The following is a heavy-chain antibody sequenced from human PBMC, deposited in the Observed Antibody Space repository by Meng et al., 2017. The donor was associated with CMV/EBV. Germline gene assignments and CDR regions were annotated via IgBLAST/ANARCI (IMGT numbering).Heavy chain of an antibody. D-gene: IGHD2-2*01. CDR2: INHSGST. V-gene: IGHV4-34*01. Sequence: SQTLSLTGAVYGGSFSGYYWSWIRQPPGKGLEWIGEINHSGSTNYNPSLKSRVTISVDTSKNQFSLKLSSVTAADTAVYYCARGGYCSSTSCYDEYFQHWGQGTLVTVSS. CDR1: GGSFSGYY. J-gene: IGHJ1*01. CDR3: ARGGYCSSTSCYDEYFQH.